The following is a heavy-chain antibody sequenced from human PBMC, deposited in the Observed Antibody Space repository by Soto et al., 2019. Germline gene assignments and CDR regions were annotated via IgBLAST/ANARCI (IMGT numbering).Heavy chain of an antibody. CDR3: ARGRGYSGDDHYYYFDMDV. CDR1: GFAFNKFG. CDR2: ISYDGSYQ. Sequence: QVQLVESGGGVVQPGTSLRLSCEASGFAFNKFGMHWVRQAPGKGLEWVAFISYDGSYQYYADSVQGRLTITRDNSMNTLNMQLNSLRREDTAVYYCARGRGYSGDDHYYYFDMDVWGQGTTVTVSS. V-gene: IGHV3-30*03. J-gene: IGHJ6*02. D-gene: IGHD5-12*01.